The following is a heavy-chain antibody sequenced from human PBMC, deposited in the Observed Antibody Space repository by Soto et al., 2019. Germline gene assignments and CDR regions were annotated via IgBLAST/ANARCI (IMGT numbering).Heavy chain of an antibody. CDR2: IGTSGVSE. CDR3: ARLERAAD. J-gene: IGHJ1*01. V-gene: IGHV3-23*01. CDR1: GFTFSSYV. Sequence: GGSLRLSCAASGFTFSSYVMNWVRQAPGKGLEWVSTIGTSGVSEDYADSVKGRFTISRDNSKNTLNLQMDSLRAEDTAVYYCARLERAADWGQGTRVTVSS. D-gene: IGHD1-1*01.